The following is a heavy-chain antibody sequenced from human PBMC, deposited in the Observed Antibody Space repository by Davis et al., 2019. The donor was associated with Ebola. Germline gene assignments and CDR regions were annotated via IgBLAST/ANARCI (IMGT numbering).Heavy chain of an antibody. CDR2: ISWNSGSI. V-gene: IGHV3-9*01. Sequence: SLKISCAASGFTLDDYAMYWVRQAPGKGLEWVSGISWNSGSIGYADSVQGRFIISRDNAKHSLNLQMNSLRAEDTALYYCGKGLWDSSTWAPIDYWGQGTLVTVSS. J-gene: IGHJ4*02. D-gene: IGHD6-13*01. CDR1: GFTLDDYA. CDR3: GKGLWDSSTWAPIDY.